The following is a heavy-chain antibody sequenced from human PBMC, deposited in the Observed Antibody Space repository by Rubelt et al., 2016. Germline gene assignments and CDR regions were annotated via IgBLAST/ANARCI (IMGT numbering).Heavy chain of an antibody. Sequence: EVQLVESGGGLVQPGESLRLSCAASGFSFSSYWMTWVRQAPGKGLEWVANIKQDGSEEYYVDSAKGRFTIARDNAKNSLYLQMNSLRVDDTAVYYCARDRAFNSFDYWGQGTLVTVSS. CDR1: GFSFSSYW. CDR2: IKQDGSEE. D-gene: IGHD3-10*01. CDR3: ARDRAFNSFDY. J-gene: IGHJ4*02. V-gene: IGHV3-7*01.